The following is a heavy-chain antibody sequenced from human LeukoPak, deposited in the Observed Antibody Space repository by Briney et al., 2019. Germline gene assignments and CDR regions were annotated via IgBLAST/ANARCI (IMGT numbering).Heavy chain of an antibody. V-gene: IGHV1-18*01. CDR1: GYTFTSYG. Sequence: ASVKVSCKASGYTFTSYGISWVRQAPGQGLEWMGWISAYNGNTNYAQKLQGRGTMTTDTSTSTAYMELRSLRSDDTAVYYCARDLFGATSYYYYGMDLWGQGNTVTVSS. CDR3: ARDLFGATSYYYYGMDL. D-gene: IGHD1-26*01. J-gene: IGHJ6*02. CDR2: ISAYNGNT.